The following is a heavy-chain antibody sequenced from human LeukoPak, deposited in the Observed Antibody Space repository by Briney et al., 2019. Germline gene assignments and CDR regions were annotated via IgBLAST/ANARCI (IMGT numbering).Heavy chain of an antibody. CDR3: ARETYYYDSSGYYYPARGYYFDY. J-gene: IGHJ4*02. CDR1: GGSISSYY. CDR2: IYYSGST. D-gene: IGHD3-22*01. V-gene: IGHV4-59*01. Sequence: SETLSLTCTVSGGSISSYYWSWIRQPPGKGLEWIGYIYYSGSTNYNPSLKSRVTISVDTSKNQFSLKLSSVTAADTAAYYCARETYYYDSSGYYYPARGYYFDYWGQGTLVTVSS.